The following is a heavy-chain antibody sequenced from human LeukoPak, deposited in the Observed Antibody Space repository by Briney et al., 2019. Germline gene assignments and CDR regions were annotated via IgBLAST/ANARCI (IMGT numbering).Heavy chain of an antibody. J-gene: IGHJ4*02. CDR3: ARGLAAAGLYFDY. D-gene: IGHD6-13*01. Sequence: GGSLRLSCAASGFTFSSYAMSWVRQAPGKGLERVSSIGGSGVVTTNADPVKGRFTISRDNSKNTLYLQMNSLRAEDTAVYYYARGLAAAGLYFDYWGQGTLVTVSS. V-gene: IGHV3-23*01. CDR1: GFTFSSYA. CDR2: IGGSGVVT.